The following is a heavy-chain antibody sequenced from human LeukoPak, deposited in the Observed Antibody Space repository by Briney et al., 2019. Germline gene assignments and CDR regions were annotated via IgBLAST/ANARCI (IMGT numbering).Heavy chain of an antibody. J-gene: IGHJ4*02. Sequence: GGSLRLSCAASGFTFSSYSMNWVRQAPGKGLEWVSYFSGSSSAMYYADSVTGRFTISRDNAKNSLYLQMNSLRAEDTAVYYCAKDSWAANDYWGQGTLVTVSS. CDR1: GFTFSSYS. CDR3: AKDSWAANDY. D-gene: IGHD2-15*01. CDR2: FSGSSSAM. V-gene: IGHV3-48*01.